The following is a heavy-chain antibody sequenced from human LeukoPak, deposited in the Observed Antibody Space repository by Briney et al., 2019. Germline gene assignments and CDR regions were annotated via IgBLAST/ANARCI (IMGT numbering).Heavy chain of an antibody. D-gene: IGHD6-19*01. V-gene: IGHV3-23*01. Sequence: GGSLRLSCAASGLTFSIYGMGWVRQARGGGRGWVAVISGGGGLSGRGGGTYYADSVKRLFTTSRDNSKTTLYLQMNSRRAEETAVYYCAKDMPARGGSGWSRDYMDVWGKGTTATISS. CDR1: GLTFSIYG. CDR2: ISGGGGLSGRGGGT. J-gene: IGHJ6*03. CDR3: AKDMPARGGSGWSRDYMDV.